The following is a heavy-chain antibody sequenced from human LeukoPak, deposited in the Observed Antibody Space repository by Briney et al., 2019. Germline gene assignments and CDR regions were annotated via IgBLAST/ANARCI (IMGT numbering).Heavy chain of an antibody. CDR3: ARGPQKNGHSSGYPGYFDY. CDR2: FYRGETT. V-gene: IGHV3-NL1*01. D-gene: IGHD3-22*01. J-gene: IGHJ4*02. Sequence: GGSLRLSCAASGSTFSSYGMHWVRQAPGKGLEWVSFFYRGETTYYSESGRGRFTISRDISKNTLYILMNSMIPEDTAVYYCARGPQKNGHSSGYPGYFDYWGQGTLVTVSS. CDR1: GSTFSSYG.